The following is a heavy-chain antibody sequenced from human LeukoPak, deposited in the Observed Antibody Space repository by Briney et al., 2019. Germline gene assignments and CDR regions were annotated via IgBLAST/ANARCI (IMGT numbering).Heavy chain of an antibody. D-gene: IGHD1-14*01. Sequence: GGSLTLSCAASGLTFSRFAMSWVRQASGKGLEWVSTISDSGDTTYYAESVKGRFSISRDNLKNTLYVQMNSLRVEDTAVYYCAKGHSAHGTGFDGWGQGTLVIVSS. CDR3: AKGHSAHGTGFDG. V-gene: IGHV3-23*01. CDR2: ISDSGDTT. J-gene: IGHJ4*02. CDR1: GLTFSRFA.